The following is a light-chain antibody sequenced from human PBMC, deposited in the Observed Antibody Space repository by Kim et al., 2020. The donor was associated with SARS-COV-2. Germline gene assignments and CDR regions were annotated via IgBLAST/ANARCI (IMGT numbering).Light chain of an antibody. CDR2: EDV. V-gene: IGLV3-1*01. CDR3: QAWDRNTVL. Sequence: SYELTQPPSVSVSPGQTASITCSGDKLVNKYACWYHQKPGQSPVLVIYEDVKRPSGIPERFSASKSGNTATLIFSGTQTMDEGDYYCQAWDRNTVLFGGGTQLTVL. J-gene: IGLJ2*01. CDR1: KLVNKY.